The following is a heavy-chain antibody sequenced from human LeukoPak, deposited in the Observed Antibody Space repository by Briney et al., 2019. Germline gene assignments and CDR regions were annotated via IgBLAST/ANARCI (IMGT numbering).Heavy chain of an antibody. Sequence: GGSLRLSCVASGFTFNSYSMNWVRQAPGKGLEWVSSISSSSTYIYYADSLKGRFTISRGNATNSLYLQMNSLRAEDTAVYYCARLDSMGPGDYWGQGTLVTVSS. CDR2: ISSSSTYI. CDR3: ARLDSMGPGDY. D-gene: IGHD5-24*01. J-gene: IGHJ4*02. CDR1: GFTFNSYS. V-gene: IGHV3-21*01.